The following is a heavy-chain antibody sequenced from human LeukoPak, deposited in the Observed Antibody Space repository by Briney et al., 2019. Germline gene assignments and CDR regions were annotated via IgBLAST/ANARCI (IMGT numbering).Heavy chain of an antibody. J-gene: IGHJ1*01. V-gene: IGHV4-38-2*02. CDR1: AYSISSGYD. CDR3: ARLGEDPEKIGLDYGGNSGSEYFQH. D-gene: IGHD4-23*01. Sequence: PLETISIRGRSPAYSISSGYDLGWIRQPPGKGLKWTGGIYQSGSTYYNPSLKSRVTISVDTSKNQFSLKLSSVTAADTAVYYCARLGEDPEKIGLDYGGNSGSEYFQHWGQGTLVTVSS. CDR2: IYQSGST.